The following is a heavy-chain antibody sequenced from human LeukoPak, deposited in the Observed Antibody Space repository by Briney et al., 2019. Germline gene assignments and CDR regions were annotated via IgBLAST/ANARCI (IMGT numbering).Heavy chain of an antibody. CDR3: ARAAYYYDGSGYYLGD. CDR2: ISPNSGGT. CDR1: GYTFTDYY. J-gene: IGHJ4*02. D-gene: IGHD3-22*01. Sequence: GASVKVSRKASGYTFTDYYMHWVRQAPGQGLEWMGRISPNSGGTNYAQKFQARVTMTRDTSISTAYMELSRLRSDDTALYYCARAAYYYDGSGYYLGDWGQGTLVTVSS. V-gene: IGHV1-2*06.